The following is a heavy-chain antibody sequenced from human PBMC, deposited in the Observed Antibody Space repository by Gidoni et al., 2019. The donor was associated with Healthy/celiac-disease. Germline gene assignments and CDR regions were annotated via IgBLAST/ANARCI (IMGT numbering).Heavy chain of an antibody. J-gene: IGHJ4*02. D-gene: IGHD6-13*01. CDR3: AKPQFSSSGGLDY. Sequence: QVQLVESGGGVVQPGRSLRLSCADSGFTFSSYGMHWVRQAPGKGLEWVAVISYDGSNKYYADSVKGRFTISRDNSKNTLYLQMNSLRAEDTAVYYCAKPQFSSSGGLDYWGQGTLVTVSS. V-gene: IGHV3-30*18. CDR1: GFTFSSYG. CDR2: ISYDGSNK.